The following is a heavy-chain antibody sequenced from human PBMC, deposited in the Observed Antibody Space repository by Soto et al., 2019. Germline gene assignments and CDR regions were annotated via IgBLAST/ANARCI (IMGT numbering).Heavy chain of an antibody. D-gene: IGHD5-18*01. CDR1: GFTFSSFA. CDR2: ISGSGDGT. V-gene: IGHV3-23*01. CDR3: AGPGYSSQDY. Sequence: GGSLRLSCAASGFTFSSFALSWVRQAPGKGLEWVSAISGSGDGTDYADSVKDRFTISRDNSKNTLYLQMNSLRAEDTAVYYCAGPGYSSQDYWGQGALVTVSS. J-gene: IGHJ4*02.